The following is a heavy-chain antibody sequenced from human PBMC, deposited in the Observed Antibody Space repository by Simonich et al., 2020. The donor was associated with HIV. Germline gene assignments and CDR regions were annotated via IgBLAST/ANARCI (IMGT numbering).Heavy chain of an antibody. CDR2: INHSVST. Sequence: QVQLQQWGAGLLKPSETLSLTCAVYGGSFRGYYWSWIRQPPGKGLEWIGEINHSVSTNYNPSLKSRVTISVDTSKNQFSLKLISVTAADTAVYYCARLTAGGLGEYFQHWGQGTLVTVSS. V-gene: IGHV4-34*01. CDR1: GGSFRGYY. CDR3: ARLTAGGLGEYFQH. D-gene: IGHD6-13*01. J-gene: IGHJ1*01.